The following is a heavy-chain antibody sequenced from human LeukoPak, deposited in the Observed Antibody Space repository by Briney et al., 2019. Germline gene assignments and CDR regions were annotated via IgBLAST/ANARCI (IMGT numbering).Heavy chain of an antibody. D-gene: IGHD5-24*01. V-gene: IGHV4-39*02. CDR3: ARPTRTATIGFDY. J-gene: IGHJ4*02. CDR2: ISYSGTT. CDR1: GGSISSSSYY. Sequence: SETLSLTCTVSGGSISSSSYYWGWLRQPPGKGLEWIGSISYSGTTYYNPSLKSRLTISVDTSKNHFSLKLSSVTAADTAVYYCARPTRTATIGFDYWGQGTLVTVSS.